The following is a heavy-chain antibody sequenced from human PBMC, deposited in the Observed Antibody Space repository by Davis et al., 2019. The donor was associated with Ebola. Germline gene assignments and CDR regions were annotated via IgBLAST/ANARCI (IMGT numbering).Heavy chain of an antibody. CDR1: GFPFEESA. D-gene: IGHD2-2*01. CDR3: AKDGRGSTSWWYFDY. J-gene: IGHJ4*02. Sequence: PGGSLRLSCVASGFPFEESAMHWVRQVPGKGLEWVSGISWHSGNIGYADSAKGRFTISRDNAKNSVSLQMNSLRPEDTALYYCAKDGRGSTSWWYFDYWGQGTLVTVSS. CDR2: ISWHSGNI. V-gene: IGHV3-9*01.